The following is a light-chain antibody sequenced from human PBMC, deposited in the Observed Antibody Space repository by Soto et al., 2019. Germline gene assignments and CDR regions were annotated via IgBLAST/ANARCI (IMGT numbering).Light chain of an antibody. Sequence: DLQMTQSPSSLSASVGDRVTITCRASESIARHLNWYQQKPGKAPKLLIYAASSLQNGVPSRFRGGGSGTDFTLTISNLLPEDFATYYCQQTYSTLSITFGQGTRLEIK. CDR1: ESIARH. V-gene: IGKV1-39*01. J-gene: IGKJ5*01. CDR3: QQTYSTLSIT. CDR2: AAS.